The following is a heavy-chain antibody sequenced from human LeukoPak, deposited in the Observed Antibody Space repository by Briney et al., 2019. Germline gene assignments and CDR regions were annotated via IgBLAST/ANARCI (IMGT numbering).Heavy chain of an antibody. CDR3: AGGRPRGYCSGGSCYHNFDY. D-gene: IGHD2-15*01. V-gene: IGHV1-69*06. J-gene: IGHJ4*02. Sequence: GASVTVSFKASGATFISYAMSWVRQAPGQGLEWMGGIIPIFGTANYAQKFQGRVTITADKSTRTAYMEVSSLRSDDTAVYYCAGGRPRGYCSGGSCYHNFDYWGQGTLVTVSS. CDR1: GATFISYA. CDR2: IIPIFGTA.